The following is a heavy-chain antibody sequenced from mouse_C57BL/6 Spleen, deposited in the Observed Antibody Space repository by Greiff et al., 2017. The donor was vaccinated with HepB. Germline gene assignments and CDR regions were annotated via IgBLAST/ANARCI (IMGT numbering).Heavy chain of an antibody. D-gene: IGHD3-2*02. CDR1: GFSLSTFGMG. V-gene: IGHV8-8*01. CDR2: IWWDDDK. J-gene: IGHJ3*01. CDR3: ARIAIDSSGYVRAWFAY. Sequence: QVQLKESGPGILQPSQTLSLTCSFSGFSLSTFGMGVGWIRQPSGKGLEWLAHIWWDDDKYYNPALKSRLTISKDTSKNQVFLKIANVDTADTATYYCARIAIDSSGYVRAWFAYWGQGTLVTVSA.